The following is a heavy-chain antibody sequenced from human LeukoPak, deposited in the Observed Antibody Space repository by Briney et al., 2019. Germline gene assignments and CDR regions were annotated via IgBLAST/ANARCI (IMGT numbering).Heavy chain of an antibody. CDR2: IYYSGST. CDR1: GGSISSSSYY. J-gene: IGHJ4*02. CDR3: AVEARSDVLRFLEWLSDPYYFDY. D-gene: IGHD3-3*01. V-gene: IGHV4-39*01. Sequence: PSETLSLTCTVSGGSISSSSYYWGWIRQPPGKGLEWIGSIYYSGSTYYNPSLKSRVTISVDTSKNQFSLKLSSVTAADTAVYYCAVEARSDVLRFLEWLSDPYYFDYWGQGTLVTVSS.